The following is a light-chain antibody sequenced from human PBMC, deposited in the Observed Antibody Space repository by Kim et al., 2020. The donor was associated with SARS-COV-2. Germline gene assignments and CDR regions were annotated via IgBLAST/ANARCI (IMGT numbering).Light chain of an antibody. CDR1: SLRSFY. Sequence: SSELTQDPAVSVALGQTVRITCQGDSLRSFYATWYQQKPRQAPLLVIFGRNNRPSGIPDRFSGSTSANTASLTISGAQAEDEAAFYCQSRDSGGNVVFGGGTKLTVL. J-gene: IGLJ2*01. CDR2: GRN. V-gene: IGLV3-19*01. CDR3: QSRDSGGNVV.